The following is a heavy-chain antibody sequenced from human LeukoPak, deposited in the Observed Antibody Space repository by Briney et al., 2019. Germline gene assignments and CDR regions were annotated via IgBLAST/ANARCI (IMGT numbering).Heavy chain of an antibody. J-gene: IGHJ4*02. CDR3: ARKDNSSRYYSTPPDY. CDR2: ISSSSSYT. CDR1: GFTFSSYS. V-gene: IGHV3-21*01. D-gene: IGHD3-22*01. Sequence: GGSLRLSCAASGFTFSSYSMKWVRQAPGKGLGLVSSISSSSSYTYCAYSVKGRFTFSRDNAKNPLYLQMTSLTAEDTAVYYCARKDNSSRYYSTPPDYWGQGTLATVSS.